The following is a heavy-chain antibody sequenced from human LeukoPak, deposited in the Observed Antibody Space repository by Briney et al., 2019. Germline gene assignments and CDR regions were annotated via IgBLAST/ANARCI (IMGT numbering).Heavy chain of an antibody. Sequence: SETLSLTCTVSGGSISSYYWSWIRQPPGKGLEWIGYIYYSGSTNYNPSLKSRVTISVDTSKNQFSLKLSSVTAADTAVYYCAREAYSGSYPLDYWGQGTLVTVSS. CDR1: GGSISSYY. D-gene: IGHD1-26*01. J-gene: IGHJ4*02. CDR2: IYYSGST. V-gene: IGHV4-59*01. CDR3: AREAYSGSYPLDY.